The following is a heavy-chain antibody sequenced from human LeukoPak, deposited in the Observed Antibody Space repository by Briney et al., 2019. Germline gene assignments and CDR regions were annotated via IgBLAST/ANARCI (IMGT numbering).Heavy chain of an antibody. CDR1: GGSISSGSYY. D-gene: IGHD3-3*01. CDR3: ARDLTIFGVGIDS. V-gene: IGHV4-61*02. CDR2: IDTTGGT. Sequence: SETLSLTCTVSGGSISSGSYYWSCIRQPAGKGLEWIGRIDTTGGTNYNPSLKSRVTISVDTSKSQFSLKLISVTAADTAVYYCARDLTIFGVGIDSWGQGTLVTVSS. J-gene: IGHJ4*02.